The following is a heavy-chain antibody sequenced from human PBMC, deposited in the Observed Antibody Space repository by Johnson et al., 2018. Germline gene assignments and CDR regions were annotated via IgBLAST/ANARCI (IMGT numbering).Heavy chain of an antibody. J-gene: IGHJ3*02. V-gene: IGHV3-20*04. D-gene: IGHD3-10*01. CDR2: LNWNGGST. Sequence: VQLVESGGGVVRPGGSLRLSCAASGFTFDDYGMSWVRQAPGKGLEWVSCLNWNGGSTGYGDPVKGRFTTSRDNAKNSLHLQMNSRRAEYTALYYCVRGAAGSYCRACDIWGQGTMVNVSA. CDR3: VRGAAGSYCRACDI. CDR1: GFTFDDYG.